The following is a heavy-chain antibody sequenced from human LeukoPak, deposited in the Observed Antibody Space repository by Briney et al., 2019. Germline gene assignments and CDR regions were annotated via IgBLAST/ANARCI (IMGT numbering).Heavy chain of an antibody. CDR3: ARDKGYDFWSGYYGLDY. D-gene: IGHD3-3*01. Sequence: GGSLRLSCAASGFTFSSYAMHWVRQAPGKGLEWVAVISYDGSNKYYADSVKGRFTISRDNSKNTLYLQMNSLRDEDTAVYYCARDKGYDFWSGYYGLDYWGQGTLVTVSS. CDR2: ISYDGSNK. CDR1: GFTFSSYA. V-gene: IGHV3-30*04. J-gene: IGHJ4*02.